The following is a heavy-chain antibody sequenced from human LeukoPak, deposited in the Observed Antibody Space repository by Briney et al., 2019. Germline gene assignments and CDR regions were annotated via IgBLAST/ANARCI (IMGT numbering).Heavy chain of an antibody. CDR3: ARDYYYDSSGYYQGNAFDI. CDR2: INPNSGGT. J-gene: IGHJ3*02. V-gene: IGHV1-2*02. D-gene: IGHD3-22*01. CDR1: GYTFTSYY. Sequence: GASVKVSCKASGYTFTSYYMHWVRQAPGQGLEWMGWINPNSGGTNYAQKFQGRVTMTRDTSISTAYMELSRLRSDDTAVYYCARDYYYDSSGYYQGNAFDIWGQGTMVTVSS.